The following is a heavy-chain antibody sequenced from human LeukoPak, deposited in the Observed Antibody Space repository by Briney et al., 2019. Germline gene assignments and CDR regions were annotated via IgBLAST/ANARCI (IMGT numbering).Heavy chain of an antibody. J-gene: IGHJ6*02. V-gene: IGHV3-23*01. CDR2: ISGSGGST. Sequence: SGGSLRLSCAVSGFTFSSYAMSWVRQAPGKGLEWVSAISGSGGSTYYADSVKGRFTISRDNSKNTLYLQINSLRAEDTAVYYCAKGKIGMDVWGQGTTVTVSS. CDR1: GFTFSSYA. CDR3: AKGKIGMDV.